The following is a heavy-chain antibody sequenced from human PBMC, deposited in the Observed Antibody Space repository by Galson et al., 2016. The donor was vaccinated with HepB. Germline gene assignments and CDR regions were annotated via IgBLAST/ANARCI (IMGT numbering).Heavy chain of an antibody. CDR1: GASISGYY. CDR3: ARDPRKIRYQLLEIYYHYYAMDV. J-gene: IGHJ6*02. D-gene: IGHD2-2*01. Sequence: ETLSLTCTVSGASISGYYLSWIRQPPGKGLEWIGYIYYSGRTNYNPSLKSRVTISVDTSKNQFSLKLSSVTAADTAVYYCARDPRKIRYQLLEIYYHYYAMDVWGQGTTVTVSS. V-gene: IGHV4-59*01. CDR2: IYYSGRT.